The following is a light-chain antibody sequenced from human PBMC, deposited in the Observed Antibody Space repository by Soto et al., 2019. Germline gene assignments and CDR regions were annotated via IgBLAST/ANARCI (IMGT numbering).Light chain of an antibody. V-gene: IGLV2-14*01. Sequence: QSALTQPASVSGSPGQSITISCTGTSSDVGGYNYVSWYQQHPGKAPKFMIYEVSNRPSGVSNRFSGSKSGNTASLTISGLQAEDEADYYCSSYTTSSTQVFGTGTKLTVL. CDR3: SSYTTSSTQV. CDR2: EVS. CDR1: SSDVGGYNY. J-gene: IGLJ1*01.